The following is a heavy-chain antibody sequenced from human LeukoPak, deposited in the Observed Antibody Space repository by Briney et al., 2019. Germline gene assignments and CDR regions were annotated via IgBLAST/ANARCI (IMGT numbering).Heavy chain of an antibody. V-gene: IGHV1-18*01. Sequence: GASVKVSCKASGGTFSSYAISWVRQAPGQGLEWMGWISAYNGNTNYAQKLQGRVTMTTDTSTSTAYMELRSLRSDDTAVYYCARAMVRGVISYYYYMDVWGKGTTVTISS. CDR2: ISAYNGNT. D-gene: IGHD3-10*01. CDR1: GGTFSSYA. J-gene: IGHJ6*03. CDR3: ARAMVRGVISYYYYMDV.